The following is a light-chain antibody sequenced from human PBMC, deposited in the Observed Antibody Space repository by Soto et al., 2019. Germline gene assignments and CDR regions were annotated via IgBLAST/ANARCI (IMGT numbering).Light chain of an antibody. CDR3: AAWDDSLNGLV. J-gene: IGLJ2*01. V-gene: IGLV1-44*01. Sequence: QSVLTQPPSASGTPGQRVTISCSGSNSNIGSNPVNWYQQLPGTAPKLLIYGNNQRPSGVPDRFSGSKSGTSASLAIIGLQSEDEADYYCAAWDDSLNGLVFGGGTKLTVL. CDR2: GNN. CDR1: NSNIGSNP.